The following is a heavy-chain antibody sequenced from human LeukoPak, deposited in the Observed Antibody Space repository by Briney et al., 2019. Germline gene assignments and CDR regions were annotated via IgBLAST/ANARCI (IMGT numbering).Heavy chain of an antibody. J-gene: IGHJ4*02. CDR3: ARSSIVLMVYAMLDFDH. Sequence: KPSETLSLTCTVSGGSISSSSYSWGWIRQPPGKGLEWIGSIYYSGSTYYNPSLKSRVTISVDTSKNQFSLKLSSVTAADTAVYYCARSSIVLMVYAMLDFDHWGQGTLVTVSS. CDR2: IYYSGST. V-gene: IGHV4-39*01. D-gene: IGHD2-8*01. CDR1: GGSISSSSYS.